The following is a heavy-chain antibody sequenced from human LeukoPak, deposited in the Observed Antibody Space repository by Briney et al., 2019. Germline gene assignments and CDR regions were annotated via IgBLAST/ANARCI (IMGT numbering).Heavy chain of an antibody. CDR2: ISYDGSNK. CDR1: GFTFSSYA. D-gene: IGHD4-17*01. CDR3: ARDSGDYGDNNIDY. V-gene: IGHV3-30-3*01. J-gene: IGHJ4*02. Sequence: GGSLRLSCAASGFTFSSYAMHWVRQAPGKGLEWVAVISYDGSNKYYADSVKGRFTISRDNSKNTLYLQTNSLRAEDTAVYYCARDSGDYGDNNIDYWGQGTLVTVSS.